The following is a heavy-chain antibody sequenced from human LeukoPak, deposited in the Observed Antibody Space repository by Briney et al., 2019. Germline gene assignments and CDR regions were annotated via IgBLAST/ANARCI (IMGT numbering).Heavy chain of an antibody. CDR1: GFTFNSYS. J-gene: IGHJ4*02. Sequence: GGSLRLSCAASGFTFNSYSMNWVRQAPGKGLEWVSYISSSGSSIYYADSVKGRFTISRDNAKNSLYLQMNSLRAEDTALYYCARDYFGSPSALDYWGQGTLVTVSS. D-gene: IGHD1-26*01. V-gene: IGHV3-48*04. CDR2: ISSSGSSI. CDR3: ARDYFGSPSALDY.